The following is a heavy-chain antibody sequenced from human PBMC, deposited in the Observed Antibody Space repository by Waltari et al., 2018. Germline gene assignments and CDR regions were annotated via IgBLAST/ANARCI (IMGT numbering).Heavy chain of an antibody. V-gene: IGHV4-38-2*01. CDR3: ARHGTRITMTSTFHY. CDR2: IYHSGRP. Sequence: QVQLQESGPGLVKPSETLSLTGVVSGYSISGGYYWGWIWQPPGKGLERIGIIYHSGRPYSRPTLKSRVTVSIHTSRDQFSLKLTSVTAADTAVYYCARHGTRITMTSTFHYWGQGTLVTVSS. J-gene: IGHJ4*02. CDR1: GYSISGGYY. D-gene: IGHD3-3*01.